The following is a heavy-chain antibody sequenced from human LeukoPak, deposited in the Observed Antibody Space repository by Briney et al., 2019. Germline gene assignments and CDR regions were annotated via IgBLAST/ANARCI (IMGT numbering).Heavy chain of an antibody. V-gene: IGHV3-33*06. CDR3: AKEITLDAFDI. D-gene: IGHD3-16*01. CDR2: IWYDGSNK. J-gene: IGHJ3*02. CDR1: GFTFSSYG. Sequence: PGGSLRLSCAASGFTFSSYGMHWVRQAPGKGLEWVAVIWYDGSNKYYADSVKGRFTISRDNFKNTLYLQMNSLRAEDTAVYYCAKEITLDAFDIWGQGTMVTVSS.